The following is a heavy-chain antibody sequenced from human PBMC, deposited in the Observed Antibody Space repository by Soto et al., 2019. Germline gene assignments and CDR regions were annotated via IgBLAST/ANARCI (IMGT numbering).Heavy chain of an antibody. V-gene: IGHV3-30*04. CDR2: MSYDGSHK. CDR1: GFTFSSYA. Sequence: PGGSLRLSCAASGFTFSSYAMHWVRQAPGKGLEWVALMSYDGSHKYYADSVKGRFTISRDNSKSTLFLQMNSLSFEDTAVYFCAREMFPRTVLDSSSPWGDYWGQGTLVTVSS. D-gene: IGHD6-6*01. CDR3: AREMFPRTVLDSSSPWGDY. J-gene: IGHJ4*02.